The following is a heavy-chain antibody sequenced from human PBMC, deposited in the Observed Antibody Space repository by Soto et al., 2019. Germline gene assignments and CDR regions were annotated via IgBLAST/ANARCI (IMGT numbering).Heavy chain of an antibody. Sequence: SETLSLTCSVSGGSISSDYWIWIRQSPGKGLEWIGYVHHSGSTNYNPSLKSRVTISVDTSKNQSSLKMSSVTAADTAVYYCASAPNWRYLDYWGQGTLVTVSS. CDR2: VHHSGST. V-gene: IGHV4-59*01. J-gene: IGHJ4*02. CDR1: GGSISSDY. D-gene: IGHD7-27*01. CDR3: ASAPNWRYLDY.